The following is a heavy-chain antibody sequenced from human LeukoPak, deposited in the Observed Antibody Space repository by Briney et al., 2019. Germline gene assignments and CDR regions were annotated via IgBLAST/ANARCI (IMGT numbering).Heavy chain of an antibody. CDR3: TTTTEFPQLERRWVHWFDP. CDR2: IRSKANSYAT. V-gene: IGHV3-73*01. CDR1: GFTFSGSA. Sequence: GGSLRLSCAASGFTFSGSAMHWVRQASGKGLEWVGRIRSKANSYATAHAASVKGRFTISRDDSKNTAYLQMNSLKTEDTAVYYCTTTTEFPQLERRWVHWFDPWGQGTLVTVSS. D-gene: IGHD1-1*01. J-gene: IGHJ5*02.